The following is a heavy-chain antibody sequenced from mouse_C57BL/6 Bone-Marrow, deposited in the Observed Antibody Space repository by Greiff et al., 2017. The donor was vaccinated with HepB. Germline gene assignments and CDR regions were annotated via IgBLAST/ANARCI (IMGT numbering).Heavy chain of an antibody. CDR1: GYTFTSYW. CDR2: IDPNSGGT. J-gene: IGHJ2*01. D-gene: IGHD2-2*01. CDR3: ARQEWLRRRKNFDY. Sequence: VQLQQPGAELVKPGASVKLSCKASGYTFTSYWMHWVKQRPGRGLEWIGRIDPNSGGTKYNEKFKSKATLTVDTPSSTAYMQLSSLTSEDSSVYYCARQEWLRRRKNFDYWGQGTTLTVSS. V-gene: IGHV1-72*01.